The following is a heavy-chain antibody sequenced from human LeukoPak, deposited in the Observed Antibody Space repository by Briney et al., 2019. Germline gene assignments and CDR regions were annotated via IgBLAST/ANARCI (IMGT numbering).Heavy chain of an antibody. J-gene: IGHJ4*02. CDR1: GFTVSRYY. Sequence: GGSLRLSCAASGFTVSRYYMSWVRQAPGRGGEWVSVVYSGGNTYHADAVKGRFSVSRDSSKNTLYLQMNSMRAEDTAMYYCASSSIPGIVAGHDYWGQGTLVTVSS. CDR2: VYSGGNT. V-gene: IGHV3-66*01. D-gene: IGHD2-15*01. CDR3: ASSSIPGIVAGHDY.